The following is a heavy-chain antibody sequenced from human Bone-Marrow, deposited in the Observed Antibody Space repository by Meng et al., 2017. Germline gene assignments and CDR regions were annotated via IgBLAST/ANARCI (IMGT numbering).Heavy chain of an antibody. D-gene: IGHD3-22*01. V-gene: IGHV4-61*02. Sequence: SETLSLTCTVSGGSISSGSYYWSWIRQPAGKGLEWIGRIYTSGSTNYNPSLKSRVTISVDTSKNQFSLKLSSVTAADTAVYYCARGRGGYYSDYFDYWGQGTLVTVSS. CDR3: ARGRGGYYSDYFDY. CDR2: IYTSGST. J-gene: IGHJ4*02. CDR1: GGSISSGSYY.